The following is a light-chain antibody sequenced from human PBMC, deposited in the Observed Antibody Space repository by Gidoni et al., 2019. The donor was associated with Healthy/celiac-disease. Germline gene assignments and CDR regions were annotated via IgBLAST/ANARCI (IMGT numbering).Light chain of an antibody. CDR3: QQYNSYHT. J-gene: IGKJ2*01. CDR2: DAS. Sequence: DIQMTQPPSTLSASVGDRVTITCRASPSISSWLAWYQQKPGKAPKLLIYDASSLESGVPSRFSGSGAGTEFTLTISSLQHDDFATYYCQQYNSYHTFGQGTKLEIK. CDR1: PSISSW. V-gene: IGKV1-5*01.